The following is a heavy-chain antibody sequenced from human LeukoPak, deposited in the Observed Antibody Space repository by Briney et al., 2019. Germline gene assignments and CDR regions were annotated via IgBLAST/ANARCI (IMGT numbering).Heavy chain of an antibody. V-gene: IGHV3-9*03. CDR1: GFTFDDYA. D-gene: IGHD3-22*01. Sequence: PGGSLRLSCAASGFTFDDYAMHWVRQAPGKGLEWVSGISWNSGSIGYADSVKGRFTISRGNAKNSLYLQMNSLRAEDMALYYCAKDINYYDSSGSYFDYWGQGTLVTVSS. CDR2: ISWNSGSI. CDR3: AKDINYYDSSGSYFDY. J-gene: IGHJ4*02.